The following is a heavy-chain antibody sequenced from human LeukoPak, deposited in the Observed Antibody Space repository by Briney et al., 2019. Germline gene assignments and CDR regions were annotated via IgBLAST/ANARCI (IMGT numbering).Heavy chain of an antibody. J-gene: IGHJ4*02. Sequence: GGSLRLSCAASGFTFSDYYMSWIRQAPGKGLEWVSYISSSSSYTNYADSVKGRFTISRDNAKNSLYLQMNSLRAEDTAVYYCARDSTNNDSSGYYPPGPHDYWGQGTLVTVSS. D-gene: IGHD3-22*01. CDR1: GFTFSDYY. CDR2: ISSSSSYT. V-gene: IGHV3-11*06. CDR3: ARDSTNNDSSGYYPPGPHDY.